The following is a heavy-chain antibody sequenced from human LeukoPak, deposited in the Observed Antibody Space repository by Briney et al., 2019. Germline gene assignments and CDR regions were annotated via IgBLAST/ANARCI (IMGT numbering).Heavy chain of an antibody. CDR1: GYTFTGYY. V-gene: IGHV1-46*01. CDR2: INPSGGST. CDR3: AREVADYYDSSGYSNNWFDP. Sequence: ASVKVSCKASGYTFTGYYMHWVRQAPGQGLEWMGIINPSGGSTSYAQKFQGRVTMTRDMSTSTVYMELSSLRSEDTAVYYCAREVADYYDSSGYSNNWFDPWGQGTLVTVSS. D-gene: IGHD3-22*01. J-gene: IGHJ5*02.